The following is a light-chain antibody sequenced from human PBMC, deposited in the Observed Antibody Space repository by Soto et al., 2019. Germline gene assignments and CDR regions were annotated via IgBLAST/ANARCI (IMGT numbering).Light chain of an antibody. CDR1: SSNIGAGYD. CDR3: QSYDTSLSGSV. CDR2: GNI. J-gene: IGLJ3*02. V-gene: IGLV1-40*01. Sequence: QSVLTQPPSVSGAPGQRVTISCTGSSSNIGAGYDVHWYQQLPGTAPKLLIYGNINRPSGVPDRLSGSESGTSASLAITGLQAEDEAVYYCQSYDTSLSGSVFGGGTKLTVL.